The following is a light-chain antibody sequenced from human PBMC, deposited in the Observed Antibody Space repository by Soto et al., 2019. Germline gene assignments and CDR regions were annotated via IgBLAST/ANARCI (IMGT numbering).Light chain of an antibody. CDR3: SSYGGYNNVV. V-gene: IGLV2-14*01. Sequence: QSALTQPASVSGSPGQSITISCTGTSSDVGGYNYVSWYQHHPGKAPKLLIYDVNNRPSGVSDRFSGSKSGNTASLTVSGLQAEDEGTYYCSSYGGYNNVVFGTGTKLTVL. J-gene: IGLJ1*01. CDR1: SSDVGGYNY. CDR2: DVN.